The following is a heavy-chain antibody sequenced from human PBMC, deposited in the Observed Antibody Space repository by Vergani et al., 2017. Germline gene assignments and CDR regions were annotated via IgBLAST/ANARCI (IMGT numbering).Heavy chain of an antibody. J-gene: IGHJ2*01. CDR3: AKVAGVAVGWYFDL. D-gene: IGHD6-19*01. CDR1: GFTFSNYG. V-gene: IGHV3-30*18. CDR2: ISYGGSNK. Sequence: QVQLVESGGGVVQPGRSLRLSCAASGFTFSNYGMYWVRQAPGKGLEWVAVISYGGSNKYYTDSVKGRFTISRDNSKNTLYLQMNSLRAEDTAVYYCAKVAGVAVGWYFDLWGRGTLVTVSS.